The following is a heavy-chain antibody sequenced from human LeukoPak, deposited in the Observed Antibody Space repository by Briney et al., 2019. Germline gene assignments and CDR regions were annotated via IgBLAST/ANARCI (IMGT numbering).Heavy chain of an antibody. Sequence: PSETLSLTCTVSGGSISSNNYYWGWIRQPPGKGLEWIGSIYYSGSTNYNPSLKSRVTISVDTSKNQFSLKLSSVTAADTAVYYCARHKRYSSNQNHAFDIWGQGTMVTVSS. CDR3: ARHKRYSSNQNHAFDI. CDR2: IYYSGST. J-gene: IGHJ3*02. V-gene: IGHV4-39*01. CDR1: GGSISSNNYY. D-gene: IGHD6-13*01.